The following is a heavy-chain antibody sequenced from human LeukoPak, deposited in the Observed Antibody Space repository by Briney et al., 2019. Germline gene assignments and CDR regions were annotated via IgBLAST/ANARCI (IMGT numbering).Heavy chain of an antibody. CDR1: GFTFSAYA. Sequence: GGSLRLSCAASGFTFSAYAMSWVRQAPGKGLEWVSAFSGSGGSTYYADSVKGRFTISRDNSKNTLYLQMNSLRAEDTAVYYCAKATGSGSYGYYFDYWGQGTLVTVSS. D-gene: IGHD3-10*01. V-gene: IGHV3-23*01. CDR2: FSGSGGST. CDR3: AKATGSGSYGYYFDY. J-gene: IGHJ4*02.